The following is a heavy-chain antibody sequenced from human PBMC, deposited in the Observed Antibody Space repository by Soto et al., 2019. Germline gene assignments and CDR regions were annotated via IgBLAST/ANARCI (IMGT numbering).Heavy chain of an antibody. V-gene: IGHV4-59*01. Sequence: PSETLCVTSSVADGSISGYDLSWIRQPPGKGLEWIGYIYYSGSTNYNPSLKSRVTISVDTSKNQFSLKLSSVTAADTAVYYCARRWGDAFDFWGQGTMVTVSS. CDR3: ARRWGDAFDF. CDR1: DGSISGYD. D-gene: IGHD1-26*01. CDR2: IYYSGST. J-gene: IGHJ3*01.